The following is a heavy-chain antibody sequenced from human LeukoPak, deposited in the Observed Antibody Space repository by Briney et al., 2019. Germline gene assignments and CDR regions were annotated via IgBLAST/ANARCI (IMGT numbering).Heavy chain of an antibody. CDR1: GGSISSGGYS. CDR3: ARGRYYDSSGYYYDY. V-gene: IGHV4-30-2*01. J-gene: IGHJ4*02. CDR2: IYHSGST. Sequence: SETLSLTCAVSGGSISSGGYSWSWIRQPPGKGLEWIGYIYHSGSTYYNPSLKSQVTISVDRSKNQFSLKLSSVTAADTAVYYCARGRYYDSSGYYYDYWGQGTLVTVSS. D-gene: IGHD3-22*01.